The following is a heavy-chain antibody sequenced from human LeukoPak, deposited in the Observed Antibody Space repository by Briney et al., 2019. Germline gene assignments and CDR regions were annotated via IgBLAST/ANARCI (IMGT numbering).Heavy chain of an antibody. CDR3: ARVGALARFYYYAQVYYFDY. CDR1: GGSISSNTYY. CDR2: IYYSGST. J-gene: IGHJ4*02. D-gene: IGHD3-10*01. Sequence: SETLSLTCTVSGGSISSNTYYWGWIRQPPGKGLEGIGSIYYSGSTYYNPSLKSRVTISVDTSKNQFSLKLSSVTAADTAVYYCARVGALARFYYYAQVYYFDYWGQGTLVTVSS. V-gene: IGHV4-39*07.